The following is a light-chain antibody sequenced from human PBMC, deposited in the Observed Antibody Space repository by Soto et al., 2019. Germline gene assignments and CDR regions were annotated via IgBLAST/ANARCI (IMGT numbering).Light chain of an antibody. CDR3: QHFHHSPPEST. CDR1: QSVGSR. CDR2: GAS. Sequence: ETVMTQSAATLSVSPGERATLSCRASQSVGSRLAWYQQRPRQAPRLLIYGASSRAPGIPARFSGSGSGTEFILTVSSLQPEDSAIYYCQHFHHSPPESTFDNRTKVEVK. V-gene: IGKV3-15*01. J-gene: IGKJ1*01.